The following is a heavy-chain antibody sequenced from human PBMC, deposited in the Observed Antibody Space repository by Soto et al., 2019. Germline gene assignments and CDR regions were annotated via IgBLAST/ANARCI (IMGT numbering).Heavy chain of an antibody. J-gene: IGHJ4*02. CDR1: GGTFSSNT. D-gene: IGHD2-21*02. V-gene: IGHV1-69*06. CDR3: ASKAACGGDCYAFDS. CDR2: IIPLFGTP. Sequence: QVQLVQSGAEVKKPGSSVKISCKASGGTFSSNTINWVRQAAGQGLEWMGGIIPLFGTPNYPEKFQGRVTLTADKSTNTEYMELSGLRSEDTAVYYCASKAACGGDCYAFDSWGQGTLVTVS.